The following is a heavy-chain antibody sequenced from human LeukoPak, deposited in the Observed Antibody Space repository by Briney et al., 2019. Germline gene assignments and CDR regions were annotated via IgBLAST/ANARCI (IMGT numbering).Heavy chain of an antibody. V-gene: IGHV3-21*01. Sequence: GGSLRLSCAASGFTFSSYSMNWVRQAPGKGLEWVSSISSSSSNIYHADSLKGRFTISRDNSKNSLYLQMNSLGAEDTSVYYCVRGIPGVSGRAFGYWGQGTLVTVSS. CDR3: VRGIPGVSGRAFGY. CDR1: GFTFSSYS. J-gene: IGHJ4*02. CDR2: ISSSSSNI. D-gene: IGHD1-26*01.